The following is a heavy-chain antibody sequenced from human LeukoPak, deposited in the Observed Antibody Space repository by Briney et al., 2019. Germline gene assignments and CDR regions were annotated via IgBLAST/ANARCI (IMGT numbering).Heavy chain of an antibody. CDR1: GGSFSGYY. V-gene: IGHV4-34*01. CDR2: INHSGST. Sequence: SETLSLTXAVYGGSFSGYYWSWIRQPPGKGLEWIGEINHSGSTNYNPSFKSRVTISVDTSKNQFSLKLSSVTAADTAVYYCARGYPERRYFDYWGQGTLVTVSS. D-gene: IGHD1-14*01. J-gene: IGHJ4*02. CDR3: ARGYPERRYFDY.